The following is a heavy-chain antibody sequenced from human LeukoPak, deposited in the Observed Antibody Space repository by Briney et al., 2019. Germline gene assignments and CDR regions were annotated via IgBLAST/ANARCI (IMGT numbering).Heavy chain of an antibody. V-gene: IGHV3-23*01. CDR3: AKDGGSSWSGYYYYMDV. CDR2: IHGGGDVT. CDR1: GFTFSNYA. D-gene: IGHD6-13*01. Sequence: GGSLRLSCAASGFTFSNYAMNWVRQAPEKGLEWVSTIHGGGDVTYYADSVKGRFTISRDNSKNTLYLQMNSLRAEDTAVYYCAKDGGSSWSGYYYYMDVWGKGTTVTVSS. J-gene: IGHJ6*03.